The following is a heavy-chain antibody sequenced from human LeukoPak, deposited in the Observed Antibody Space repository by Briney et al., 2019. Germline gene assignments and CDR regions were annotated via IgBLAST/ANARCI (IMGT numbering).Heavy chain of an antibody. Sequence: GGSLRLSCAASGFTFSSYAMHWVRQAPGKGLEWVAVISYDGSNKYYADSVKGRFTISRDNSKNTLYLQMNSLRAEDTAVYYCARDVSKVDYGDFYYWGQGTLVTVPS. J-gene: IGHJ4*02. CDR1: GFTFSSYA. V-gene: IGHV3-30-3*01. CDR3: ARDVSKVDYGDFYY. D-gene: IGHD4-17*01. CDR2: ISYDGSNK.